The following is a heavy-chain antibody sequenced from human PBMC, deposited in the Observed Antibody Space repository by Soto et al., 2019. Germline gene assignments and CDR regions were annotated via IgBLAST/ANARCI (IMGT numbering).Heavy chain of an antibody. D-gene: IGHD3-3*01. Sequence: QGQLQESGPGLVKPSETLSLTCSVSGGSISNYYCNWIRQPAGKGLEWIGRIDSSGSTNYSPSLKSRATMSVDSSKNQFSRKLTSVTAADTAVYYCARGGHDFWSGPFDYWGQGTLATVSS. CDR3: ARGGHDFWSGPFDY. J-gene: IGHJ4*02. CDR2: IDSSGST. V-gene: IGHV4-4*07. CDR1: GGSISNYY.